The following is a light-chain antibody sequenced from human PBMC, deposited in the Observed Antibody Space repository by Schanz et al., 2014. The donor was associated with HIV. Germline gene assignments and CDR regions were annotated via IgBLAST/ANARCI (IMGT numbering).Light chain of an antibody. CDR3: ATWDDTLNGWV. CDR2: NTY. V-gene: IGLV1-44*01. Sequence: QSVLTQPPSASGTPGQRVTISCSGSSSNIGSSTVNWYQQLPGTAPKLLIYNTYHRPSGVPDRFSGSQSGTSASLAISGLQSEDEADYYCATWDDTLNGWVFGGGTKLTVL. J-gene: IGLJ3*02. CDR1: SSNIGSST.